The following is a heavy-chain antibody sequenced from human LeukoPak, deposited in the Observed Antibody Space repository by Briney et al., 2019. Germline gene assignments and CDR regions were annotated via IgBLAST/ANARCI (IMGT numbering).Heavy chain of an antibody. J-gene: IGHJ6*03. V-gene: IGHV4-31*03. CDR2: INHSGST. Sequence: PSETLSLTCTVSGGSISSGASDWGWIRQHPKRGLEWVGYINHSGSTYYNPSLGSRVTMSVDTSKNQFSLKMRSVTAADTAVYYCTRGAGRHYYYYYMDIWGKGTTVTVSS. D-gene: IGHD3-10*01. CDR3: TRGAGRHYYYYYMDI. CDR1: GGSISSGASD.